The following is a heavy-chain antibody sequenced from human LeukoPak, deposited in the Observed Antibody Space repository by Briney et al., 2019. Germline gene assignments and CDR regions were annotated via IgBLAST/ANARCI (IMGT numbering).Heavy chain of an antibody. CDR2: IYHSGST. CDR1: GYSISSGYY. V-gene: IGHV4-38-2*02. CDR3: ARSLAFDI. Sequence: SSETLSLTCIVSGYSISSGYYWGWIRQPPGKGLEWIGSIYHSGSTHSNPSLKSRVTILVDTSKNQLSLKLNSVTAADTAVYYCARSLAFDIWGQGTTVTVSS. J-gene: IGHJ3*02.